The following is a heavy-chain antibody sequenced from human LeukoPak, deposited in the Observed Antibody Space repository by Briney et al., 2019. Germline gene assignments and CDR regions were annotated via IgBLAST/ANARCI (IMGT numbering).Heavy chain of an antibody. J-gene: IGHJ4*02. V-gene: IGHV1-8*02. CDR3: ARDLPDY. CDR2: MNPNSGNT. CDR1: GGTFSSYA. Sequence: ASVKVSCKASGGTFSSYAISWVRQAPGQGLEWMGWMNPNSGNTGYAQKFQGRVTMTRNTSISTAYMELSSLRSEDTAVYYCARDLPDYWGQGTLVTVSS.